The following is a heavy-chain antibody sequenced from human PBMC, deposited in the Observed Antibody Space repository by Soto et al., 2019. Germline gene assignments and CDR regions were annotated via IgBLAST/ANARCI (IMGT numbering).Heavy chain of an antibody. V-gene: IGHV1-8*01. CDR3: SGGIYYYYGMDV. CDR2: MNPNSGNT. J-gene: IGHJ6*02. Sequence: ASVKVSCKSSGYTFTSYDINWVRQATGQGLEWMGCMNPNSGNTGYAQKFQGRVTMTRNTSISTAYMELSSLRSEDTAVYYCSGGIYYYYGMDVWGQGTTVTVSS. CDR1: GYTFTSYD.